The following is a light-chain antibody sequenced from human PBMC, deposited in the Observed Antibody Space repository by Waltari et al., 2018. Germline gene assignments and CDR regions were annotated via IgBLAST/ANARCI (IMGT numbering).Light chain of an antibody. J-gene: IGKJ4*01. Sequence: DIVMTQTPLSLSGTPGQPAAISCKSSHSLFHRDGKTHLYGYLQKPGQSPKRLIYEVPRRCSGVSHRFSGSGSGTEFTLQISRVEAEDVGMYYCMQGVEAPVTFGGGTKLEIK. CDR1: HSLFHRDGKTH. CDR3: MQGVEAPVT. V-gene: IGKV2-29*03. CDR2: EVP.